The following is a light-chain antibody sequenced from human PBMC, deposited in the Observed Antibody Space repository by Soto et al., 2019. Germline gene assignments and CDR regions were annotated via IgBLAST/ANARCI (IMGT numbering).Light chain of an antibody. J-gene: IGLJ1*01. Sequence: QSALTQPASVSGSPGQSITISCTGTASDVGAYDYVSWYQHHPGKPPKLLIFEVRDRPSGVSNRFSGSKSGNTASPTISGLQPEDEADYFCSSSTSSSTLVFGTVTKLTVL. CDR2: EVR. CDR3: SSSTSSSTLV. CDR1: ASDVGAYDY. V-gene: IGLV2-14*01.